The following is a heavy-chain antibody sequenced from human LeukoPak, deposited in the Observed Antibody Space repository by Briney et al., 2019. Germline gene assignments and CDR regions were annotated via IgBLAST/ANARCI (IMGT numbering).Heavy chain of an antibody. CDR2: IYTSGST. CDR3: ARAITINFDY. V-gene: IGHV4-61*02. J-gene: IGHJ4*02. Sequence: SQTLSLTCTVSGGSISSGSYYWRWIRQPAGTGLEWIGRIYTSGSTNYNPSLKSRVTISVDTSKNQFSLKLSSVTAADTAVYYCARAITINFDYWGQGTLVTVSS. D-gene: IGHD3-3*01. CDR1: GGSISSGSYY.